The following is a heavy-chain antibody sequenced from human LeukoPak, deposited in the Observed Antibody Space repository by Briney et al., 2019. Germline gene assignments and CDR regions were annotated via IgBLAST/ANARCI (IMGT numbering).Heavy chain of an antibody. J-gene: IGHJ4*02. D-gene: IGHD6-13*01. CDR2: ISYSGNT. CDR3: ARQGGYIAPLAL. CDR1: GGSISSYY. V-gene: IGHV4-59*08. Sequence: SETLSLTCTDSGGSISSYYWRWIRQPPGKGLEWIGYISYSGNTNYNPSLKSRVTISVDTSKNQFSLKLTSVTAADTAVYYCARQGGYIAPLALWGQGTLVTVSA.